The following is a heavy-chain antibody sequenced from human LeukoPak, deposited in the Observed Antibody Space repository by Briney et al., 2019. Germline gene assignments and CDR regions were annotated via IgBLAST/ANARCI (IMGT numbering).Heavy chain of an antibody. CDR2: VYSSGST. V-gene: IGHV4-59*01. Sequence: PSETLSLTCTVSGGSISSYYWSWIRQPPGEGLEWIGYVYSSGSTNYNPSLKSRVTISVDTSKNQFSLKLSSVTAADTAVYYCARYSYGGYHFDYWGQGTLVTVSS. J-gene: IGHJ4*02. CDR1: GGSISSYY. CDR3: ARYSYGGYHFDY. D-gene: IGHD5-18*01.